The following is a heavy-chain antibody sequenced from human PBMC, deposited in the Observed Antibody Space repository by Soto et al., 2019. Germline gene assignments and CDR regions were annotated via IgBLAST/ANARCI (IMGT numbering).Heavy chain of an antibody. CDR1: GYTFTDYW. J-gene: IGHJ6*02. Sequence: GESLKISCKGSGYTFTDYWIGWVRQLPGKGLEWMGIIYPGDSDTRYSPSFQGHVTITVDKSTSTAYLQLHLLNASDTATYSCARHISNSRYYYYAMDVWGQVTTVTAAS. V-gene: IGHV5-51*01. CDR2: IYPGDSDT. D-gene: IGHD2-21*01. CDR3: ARHISNSRYYYYAMDV.